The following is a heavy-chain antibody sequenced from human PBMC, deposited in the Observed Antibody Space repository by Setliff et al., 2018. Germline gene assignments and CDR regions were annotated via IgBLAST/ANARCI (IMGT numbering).Heavy chain of an antibody. CDR1: GNGFTDLW. CDR2: IYPGDSDT. J-gene: IGHJ4*02. Sequence: GESLKISCKVSGNGFTDLWIAWVRQVPGKGLEWMGIIYPGDSDTRYSPSFQGQVTISADKSISTAHLQWSSLKASDTAMYYCARSAWGSSGYYPYYFDYWGQGTLVTVSS. CDR3: ARSAWGSSGYYPYYFDY. V-gene: IGHV5-51*01. D-gene: IGHD3-22*01.